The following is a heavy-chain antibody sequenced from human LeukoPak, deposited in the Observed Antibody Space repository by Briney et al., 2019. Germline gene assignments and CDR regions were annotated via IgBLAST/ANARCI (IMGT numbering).Heavy chain of an antibody. V-gene: IGHV1-46*01. D-gene: IGHD1-14*01. Sequence: ASVKVSCKASGYTFTSYDMHWVRQAPGQGLEWMGILNPSGGSTSHAQKFQGRVTMTRDTSTSTVYVELSSLRSEDTAVYYCARVNRENVFGVSMDVWGQGTTVTVSS. CDR1: GYTFTSYD. J-gene: IGHJ6*02. CDR3: ARVNRENVFGVSMDV. CDR2: LNPSGGST.